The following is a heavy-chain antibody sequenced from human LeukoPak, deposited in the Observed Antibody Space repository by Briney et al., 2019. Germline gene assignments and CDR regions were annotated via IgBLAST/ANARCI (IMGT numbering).Heavy chain of an antibody. Sequence: GASVKVSCKASGYTFTSYGISWVRQASGQGLEWMGWISAYNGNTNYAQKLQGRVTMTTDTSTSTAYMELRSLRSDDTAVYYCARVLPTTTVVTRRGAFDIWGQGTMVTVSS. CDR2: ISAYNGNT. J-gene: IGHJ3*02. V-gene: IGHV1-18*01. CDR1: GYTFTSYG. CDR3: ARVLPTTTVVTRRGAFDI. D-gene: IGHD4-23*01.